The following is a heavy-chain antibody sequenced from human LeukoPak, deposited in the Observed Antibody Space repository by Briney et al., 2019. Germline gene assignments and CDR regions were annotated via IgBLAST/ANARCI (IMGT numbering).Heavy chain of an antibody. CDR1: GFTFRTYW. J-gene: IGHJ4*02. V-gene: IGHV3-74*03. Sequence: GGSLRLSCAAPGFTFRTYWMHWVPHAPGKGLVWVARIRPEGTTTAYADSVKGRFTISRDNAKNTLFLQMNSLSAEDTAVYYCARDLDWILFDYWGQGTLVTVSS. D-gene: IGHD3-9*01. CDR3: ARDLDWILFDY. CDR2: IRPEGTTT.